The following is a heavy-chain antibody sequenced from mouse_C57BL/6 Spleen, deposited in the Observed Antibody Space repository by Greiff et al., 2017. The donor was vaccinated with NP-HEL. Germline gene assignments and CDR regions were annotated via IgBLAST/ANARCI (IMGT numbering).Heavy chain of an antibody. CDR1: GFSLTSYG. V-gene: IGHV2-6*01. CDR2: IWGVGST. Sequence: VQGVESGPGLVAPSQSLSITCTVSGFSLTSYGVDWVRQSPGTGLEWLGVIWGVGSTNYNSALKSRLSISKDNSKSQVFLKMNSLQTDDTAMYYCASVTGTRFAYWGQGTLVTVSA. CDR3: ASVTGTRFAY. J-gene: IGHJ3*01. D-gene: IGHD4-1*01.